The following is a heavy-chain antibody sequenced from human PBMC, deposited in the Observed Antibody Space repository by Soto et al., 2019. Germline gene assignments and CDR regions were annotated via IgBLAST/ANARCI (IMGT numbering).Heavy chain of an antibody. Sequence: ASVKVSCKASGYTFTSYDINWVRQATGQGLEWMGWMNPNSGNTGYAQKFQGRVTMPRNTSISTAYMELSSLRSEDTAVYYCARATWPVAGPYYYYYGMDVWGQGTTVTVSS. CDR3: ARATWPVAGPYYYYYGMDV. D-gene: IGHD6-19*01. CDR1: GYTFTSYD. V-gene: IGHV1-8*01. J-gene: IGHJ6*02. CDR2: MNPNSGNT.